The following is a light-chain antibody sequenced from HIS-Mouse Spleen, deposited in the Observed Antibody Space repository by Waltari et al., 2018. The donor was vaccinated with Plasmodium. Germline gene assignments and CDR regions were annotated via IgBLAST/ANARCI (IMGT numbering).Light chain of an antibody. CDR3: SSYAGSNNLV. CDR1: SSDVGGYNY. V-gene: IGLV2-8*01. Sequence: QSALTQPPSASGPPGQSVTSSCTATSSDVGGYNYVPWYQQPPGKAPKLMIYEVSKRPSGVPDRFSGSKSGNTASLTVSGLQAEDEADYYCSSYAGSNNLVFGGGTKLTVL. J-gene: IGLJ2*01. CDR2: EVS.